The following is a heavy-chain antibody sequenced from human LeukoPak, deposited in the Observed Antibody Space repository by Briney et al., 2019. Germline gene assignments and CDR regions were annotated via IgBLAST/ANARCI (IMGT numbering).Heavy chain of an antibody. CDR1: GFSLSTFW. J-gene: IGHJ3*02. CDR3: AKDSVAYNGIYDAFDI. Sequence: QPGGSLRLSCAASGFSLSTFWMHWVRQAPGKGLVWVSRIDYDGTTTTYAYSVKGRFTISRDDSKNTLYLQMISLRSEDTAVYYCAKDSVAYNGIYDAFDIWGQGTMVTVSS. D-gene: IGHD1-26*01. V-gene: IGHV3-74*01. CDR2: IDYDGTTT.